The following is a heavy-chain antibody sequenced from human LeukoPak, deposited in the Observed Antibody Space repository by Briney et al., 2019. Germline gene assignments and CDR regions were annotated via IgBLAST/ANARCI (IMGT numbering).Heavy chain of an antibody. CDR2: IYTSGST. Sequence: SETLSLTCTVSGGSISSYYWSWIRQPAGKGLEWIGRIYTSGSTNYNPSLKSRVTMSVDTSKNQFSLKLSSVTAADTAVYYCGSSGWLEYYFDYWGQGTLVTVSS. V-gene: IGHV4-4*07. J-gene: IGHJ4*02. D-gene: IGHD6-19*01. CDR3: GSSGWLEYYFDY. CDR1: GGSISSYY.